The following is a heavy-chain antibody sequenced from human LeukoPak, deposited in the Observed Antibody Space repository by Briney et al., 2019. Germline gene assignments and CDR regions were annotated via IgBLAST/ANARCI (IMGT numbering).Heavy chain of an antibody. CDR3: AKDNRYYYDTNGLRGVDY. CDR1: GYTFTAYY. D-gene: IGHD3-22*01. J-gene: IGHJ4*02. V-gene: IGHV1-2*02. Sequence: ASVKVSCKASGYTFTAYYIHWVRQAPGQGLEWMGWNKPASGDTNYVQKFQGRVTMTRDTSISTTYMELNTLRSDDTAVYYCAKDNRYYYDTNGLRGVDYWGQGTLVTVSS. CDR2: NKPASGDT.